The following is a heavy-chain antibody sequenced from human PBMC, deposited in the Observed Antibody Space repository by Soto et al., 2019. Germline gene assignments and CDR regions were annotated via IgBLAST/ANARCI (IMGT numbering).Heavy chain of an antibody. J-gene: IGHJ5*02. D-gene: IGHD2-21*02. CDR2: IIPIFGTA. V-gene: IGHV1-69*13. CDR1: GGTFSSYA. Sequence: SVKVSCKASGGTFSSYAISWVRQAPGQGLEWMGGIIPIFGTANYAQKFQGRVTITADESTSTAYMELSSLRSEDTAVYYCARGCPCGGDCLYYWFDLWAQGTLVTVSS. CDR3: ARGCPCGGDCLYYWFDL.